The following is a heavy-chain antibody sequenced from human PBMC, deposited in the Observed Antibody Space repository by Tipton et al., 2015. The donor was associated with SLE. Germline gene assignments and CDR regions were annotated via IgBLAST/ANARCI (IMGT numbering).Heavy chain of an antibody. D-gene: IGHD6-19*01. J-gene: IGHJ5*02. V-gene: IGHV4-59*08. CDR1: GDSITSDY. CDR2: ISYSGST. Sequence: TLSLTCTVSGDSITSDYWTWIRQPPGKGLEWIGYISYSGSTNYNPSLKTRVTISVDTSKNQFSLKLHSVTAADTAVYYCARHTTTEWFRLVMGASWFDPWGQGTLVTVSS. CDR3: ARHTTTEWFRLVMGASWFDP.